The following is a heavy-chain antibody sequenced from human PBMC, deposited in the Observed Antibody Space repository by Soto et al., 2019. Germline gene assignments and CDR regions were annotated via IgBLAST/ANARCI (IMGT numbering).Heavy chain of an antibody. CDR3: ARDPTENFWSGYYTGGYYGMDV. J-gene: IGHJ6*02. Sequence: SVKVSCKASGGTFSSYAISWVRQAPGQGLEWMGGIIPIFGTANYAQKLQGRVTMATDTSTSTAYMELRSLRSDDTAVYYCARDPTENFWSGYYTGGYYGMDVWGQGTTVTVSS. V-gene: IGHV1-69*05. CDR2: IIPIFGTA. CDR1: GGTFSSYA. D-gene: IGHD3-3*01.